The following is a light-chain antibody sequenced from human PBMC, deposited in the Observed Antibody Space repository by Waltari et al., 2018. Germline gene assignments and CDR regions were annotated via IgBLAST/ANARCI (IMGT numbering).Light chain of an antibody. V-gene: IGKV1-27*01. CDR2: AAS. CDR1: QRIGNY. J-gene: IGKJ3*01. CDR3: QNYDSVPFT. Sequence: DIQMTQSPSSLSASVGDRVTITCRANQRIGNYLAWYQQKPGKVPKLLIYAASTLQSGVPSRFSGSGSGTDFTLTISSLQPEDVATYYCQNYDSVPFTFGPGTKVDIK.